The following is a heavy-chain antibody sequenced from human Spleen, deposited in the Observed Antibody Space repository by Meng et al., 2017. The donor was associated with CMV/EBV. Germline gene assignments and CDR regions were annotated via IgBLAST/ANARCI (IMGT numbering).Heavy chain of an antibody. CDR3: AKRTSSSSPFDY. D-gene: IGHD6-6*01. J-gene: IGHJ4*02. CDR2: IITVLGVT. Sequence: SVKVSCKPTGGTFTTYAITWVRQAPGQGLECMGGIITVLGVTNYAQKFQGRVTFTADTSTSTAYMELRSLTPEDTAVYYCAKRTSSSSPFDYWGQGTLVTVS. CDR1: GGTFTTYA. V-gene: IGHV1-69*10.